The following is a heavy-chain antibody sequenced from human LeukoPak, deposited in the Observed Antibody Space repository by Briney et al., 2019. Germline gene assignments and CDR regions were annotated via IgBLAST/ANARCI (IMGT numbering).Heavy chain of an antibody. J-gene: IGHJ5*02. CDR2: INHSGST. CDR3: ARRLTPYYDFWSGYEGNWFDP. D-gene: IGHD3-3*01. CDR1: GGSFSGYY. V-gene: IGHV4-34*01. Sequence: SETLSLTCAVYGGSFSGYYWSWIRQPPGKGLEWIGEINHSGSTNYNPSLKSRVTISVDTSKNQFSLKLSFVTAADTAVYYCARRLTPYYDFWSGYEGNWFDPWGQGTLVTVSS.